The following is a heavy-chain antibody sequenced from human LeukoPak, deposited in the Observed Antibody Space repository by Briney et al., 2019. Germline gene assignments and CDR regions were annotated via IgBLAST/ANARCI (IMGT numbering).Heavy chain of an antibody. CDR3: ARGLNGDYAFDI. V-gene: IGHV1-69*04. D-gene: IGHD4-17*01. J-gene: IGHJ3*02. Sequence: SVRVSCKASGGTFSSYAISWVRQDPGQGLEWMGRIIPILGIANYAQKFQGRVTITADKSTSTAYMELSSLRSEDTAVYYCARGLNGDYAFDIWGQGTMVTVSS. CDR1: GGTFSSYA. CDR2: IIPILGIA.